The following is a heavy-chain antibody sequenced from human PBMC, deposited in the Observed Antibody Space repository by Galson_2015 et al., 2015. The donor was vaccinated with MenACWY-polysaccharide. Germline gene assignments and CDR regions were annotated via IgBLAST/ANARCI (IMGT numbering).Heavy chain of an antibody. CDR1: GGSISRSSHY. D-gene: IGHD2-2*01. CDR2: VSYSGSA. Sequence: LSLTCTVSGGSISRSSHYWGWIRQPPGTGLEWIGTVSYSGSAYYNASLKSRVTISVDTSKNQFSLKLSSVTAADTAIYYCARAGRTDIVVVGYGWGFDYWGQGALVTVSS. V-gene: IGHV4-39*07. CDR3: ARAGRTDIVVVGYGWGFDY. J-gene: IGHJ4*02.